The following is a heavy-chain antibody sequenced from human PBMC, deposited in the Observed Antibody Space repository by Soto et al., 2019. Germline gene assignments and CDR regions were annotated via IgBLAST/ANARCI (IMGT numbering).Heavy chain of an antibody. CDR2: IYYTGTT. V-gene: IGHV4-39*01. CDR3: ARHTWGRQRGWFDP. J-gene: IGHJ5*02. Sequence: NPCLTCTVTVVSLSATDHCWGCFRQPLGKGLEWIGSIYYTGTTYYNPSLKSRVTISVDTSKNQFSLKLSSVTAADTAVYYCARHTWGRQRGWFDPWGQGTLVT. D-gene: IGHD2-2*01. CDR1: VVSLSATDHC.